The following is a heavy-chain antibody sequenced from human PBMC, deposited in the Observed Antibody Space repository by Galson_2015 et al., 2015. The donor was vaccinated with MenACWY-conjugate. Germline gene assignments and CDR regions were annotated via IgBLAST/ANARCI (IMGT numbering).Heavy chain of an antibody. CDR2: MSYDGSNQ. CDR1: GFTFSSYT. CDR3: ERGLIGYSSGPLDF. D-gene: IGHD6-19*01. J-gene: IGHJ4*02. V-gene: IGHV3-30*01. Sequence: SLRLSCAASGFTFSSYTMHWVRQTPGKGLEWVAPMSYDGSNQYYADSLKGRLTISRDNSKSTLYLQMDSLRAEDTAVYYCERGLIGYSSGPLDFLGQGALVTVSS.